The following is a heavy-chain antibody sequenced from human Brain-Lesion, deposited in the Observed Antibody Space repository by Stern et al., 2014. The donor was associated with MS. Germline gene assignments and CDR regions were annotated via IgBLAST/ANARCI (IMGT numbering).Heavy chain of an antibody. D-gene: IGHD2-15*01. V-gene: IGHV4-39*02. Sequence: VQLVESGPGLVKPSETLSLTCTVAGGSVSSTSYAWAWIRQPPGKGLEWIGTIYYSGDTYYSPSLQSRLTISLDTPKNHFSLQLRSVTAADTAVYYCAGEEDIRYCSGGSCTGNWFDPWGQGTLVTVSS. J-gene: IGHJ5*02. CDR3: AGEEDIRYCSGGSCTGNWFDP. CDR2: IYYSGDT. CDR1: GGSVSSTSYA.